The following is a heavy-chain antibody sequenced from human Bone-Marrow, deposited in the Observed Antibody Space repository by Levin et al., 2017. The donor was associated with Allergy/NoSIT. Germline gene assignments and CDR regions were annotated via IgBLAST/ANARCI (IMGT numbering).Heavy chain of an antibody. J-gene: IGHJ3*02. CDR2: INSDGSST. Sequence: GGSLRLSCAASGFTFSSYWMHWVRQAPGKGLVWVSRINSDGSSTSYADSVKGRFTISRDNAKNTLYLQMNSLRAEDTAVYYCARDPYDFWSGYHGAFDSWGQGTMVTVSS. CDR1: GFTFSSYW. CDR3: ARDPYDFWSGYHGAFDS. D-gene: IGHD3-3*01. V-gene: IGHV3-74*01.